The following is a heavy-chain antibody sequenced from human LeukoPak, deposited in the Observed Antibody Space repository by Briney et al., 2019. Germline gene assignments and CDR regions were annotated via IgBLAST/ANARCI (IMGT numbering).Heavy chain of an antibody. CDR1: GFTFSSYA. CDR2: ISYDGSNK. CDR3: AKGGRESDY. V-gene: IGHV3-30-3*01. J-gene: IGHJ4*02. Sequence: GGSLRLSCAASGFTFSSYAMHWVRQAPGKGLEWVAVISYDGSNKYYADSVKGRFTISRDNSMDTLYLQMNSLRAEDTAVYYCAKGGRESDYWGQGTLVTVSS.